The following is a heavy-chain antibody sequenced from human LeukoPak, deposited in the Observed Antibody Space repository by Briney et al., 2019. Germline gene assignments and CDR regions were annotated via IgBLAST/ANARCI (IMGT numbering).Heavy chain of an antibody. D-gene: IGHD3-10*01. CDR2: ISGSGENI. Sequence: GGSLRLSCAASGFTFSSYEMNWVRQAPGKGLEWVSHISGSGENIYYADSVKGRFTISRDNTKNLLYLQMNSLRAEDTAVYYCARDWATTWYGEYFDHWAREPWSPSPQ. CDR1: GFTFSSYE. J-gene: IGHJ4*02. V-gene: IGHV3-48*03. CDR3: ARDWATTWYGEYFDH.